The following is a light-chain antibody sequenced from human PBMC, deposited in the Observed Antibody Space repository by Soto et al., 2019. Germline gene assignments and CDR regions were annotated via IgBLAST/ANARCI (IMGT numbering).Light chain of an antibody. V-gene: IGKV1-12*01. CDR2: SAS. CDR1: QDVTTS. J-gene: IGKJ4*01. CDR3: QQGNSFPLT. Sequence: DIQMTQSPSSVSASLGDRVTITCRASQDVTTSLAWFQQNPGEAPRLLIYSASSLHRGVPSRFSGSGSGTDFTLTISSLQPEDFATYYCQQGNSFPLTFGGGTKVEIK.